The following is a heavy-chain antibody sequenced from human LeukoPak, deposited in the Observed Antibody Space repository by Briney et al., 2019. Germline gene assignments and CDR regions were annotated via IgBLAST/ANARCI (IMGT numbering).Heavy chain of an antibody. V-gene: IGHV3-30*02. CDR1: GFTFSSYG. J-gene: IGHJ4*02. Sequence: PGGSLRLSCAASGFTFSSYGMHWVRQVPGKGLELVAFIRYDGSNKYYADSVKGRFTNSRDNSKSTLYLQMNSPRPEDTAVYYCAKDVVWYCRSTSCSSPGYWGQGSLVTVSS. CDR2: IRYDGSNK. CDR3: AKDVVWYCRSTSCSSPGY. D-gene: IGHD2-2*01.